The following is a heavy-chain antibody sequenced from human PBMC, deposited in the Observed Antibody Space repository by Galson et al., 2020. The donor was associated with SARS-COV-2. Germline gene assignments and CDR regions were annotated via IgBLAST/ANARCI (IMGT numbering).Heavy chain of an antibody. V-gene: IGHV3-30*04. CDR2: ISYDGSNK. J-gene: IGHJ3*02. D-gene: IGHD1-26*01. CDR3: ARPSSGSYKGAFDI. CDR1: GFTFSSYA. Sequence: GGSLRRSCAASGFTFSSYAMHWVRQAPGKGLEWVAVISYDGSNKYYADSVKGRFTISRDNSKNTLYLQMNSLRAEDTAVYYCARPSSGSYKGAFDIWGQGTMVTVSS.